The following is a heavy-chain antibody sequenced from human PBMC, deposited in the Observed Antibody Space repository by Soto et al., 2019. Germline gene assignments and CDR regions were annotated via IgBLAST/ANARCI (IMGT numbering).Heavy chain of an antibody. J-gene: IGHJ6*02. CDR1: GGTFGSYA. V-gene: IGHV1-69*01. D-gene: IGHD2-2*01. Sequence: QVQLVQSGAEVKKPGSSVKVSCKASGGTFGSYAISWVRQAPGQGLEWMGGIIPIPGTDNYAQKFQGRVTIAADESTSTAYMELSSLRSEDTAVYYCARSQGSSTSLEIYYYYYYGMDVWGQGTTVTVSS. CDR3: ARSQGSSTSLEIYYYYYYGMDV. CDR2: IIPIPGTD.